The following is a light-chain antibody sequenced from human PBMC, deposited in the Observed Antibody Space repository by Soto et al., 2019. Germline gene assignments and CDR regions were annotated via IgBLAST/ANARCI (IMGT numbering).Light chain of an antibody. J-gene: IGKJ5*01. CDR3: QHRSSWPVS. V-gene: IGKV3-11*01. Sequence: EIVFTQSPATLSLSPGERATLSCRASQSVSSYLAWYQQKPGQAPRLLIYDASNRATGIPARFSGSGSATDFTLTISSLEPEDFAVYYCQHRSSWPVSFGQGTRLEIK. CDR1: QSVSSY. CDR2: DAS.